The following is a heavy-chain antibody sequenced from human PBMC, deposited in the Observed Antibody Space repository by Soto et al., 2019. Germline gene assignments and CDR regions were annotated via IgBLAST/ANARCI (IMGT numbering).Heavy chain of an antibody. J-gene: IGHJ5*02. D-gene: IGHD3-16*01. CDR1: GFTFRCYG. CDR2: ISYDGSNK. V-gene: IGHV3-30*18. Sequence: GRLLRLSCAASGFTFRCYGCRRVSQAPGKGLEWVAVISYDGSNKYYADSVKGRFTISRDNSKNTLYLQMNSLRAEDTAVYYCANSLRRTITSPPFDLPGQGTLV. CDR3: ANSLRRTITSPPFDL.